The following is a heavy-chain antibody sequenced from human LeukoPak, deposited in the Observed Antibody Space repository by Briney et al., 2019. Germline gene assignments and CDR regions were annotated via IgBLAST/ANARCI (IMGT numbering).Heavy chain of an antibody. Sequence: GGSLRLSCAASEFTFSSYNMNWVRQAPGKGLEWVSYISSSGTTIYYVDSVKGRFTISRDNAKNSLYLQMNSLRAEDTAVYYCARTMVRGIRARRYCGQGTLVTVSS. CDR2: ISSSGTTI. CDR3: ARTMVRGIRARRY. CDR1: EFTFSSYN. J-gene: IGHJ4*02. D-gene: IGHD3-10*01. V-gene: IGHV3-48*01.